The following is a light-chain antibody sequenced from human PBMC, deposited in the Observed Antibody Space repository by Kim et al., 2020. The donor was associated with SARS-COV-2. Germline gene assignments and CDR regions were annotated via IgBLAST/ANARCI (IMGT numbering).Light chain of an antibody. Sequence: PGERATLACMASQSIDTYLAWYQQRPGQAPRLLVYDASNRATCVPDRFSGSGSGTDFTLTISSLEPEDFSTYYCQQRNSWPPAVTFGGGTKVDIK. CDR1: QSIDTY. V-gene: IGKV3-11*01. J-gene: IGKJ4*01. CDR2: DAS. CDR3: QQRNSWPPAVT.